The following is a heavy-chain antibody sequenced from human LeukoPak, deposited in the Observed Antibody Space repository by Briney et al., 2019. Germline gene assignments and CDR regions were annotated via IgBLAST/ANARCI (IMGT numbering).Heavy chain of an antibody. CDR2: IYYSGST. D-gene: IGHD4-11*01. CDR1: GGSISSGGYY. V-gene: IGHV4-31*03. J-gene: IGHJ4*02. Sequence: SETLSLTCTVSGGSISSGGYYWSWIRQHPGKGLEWIGYIYYSGSTYHNPSLKSRVTISVDTSKNQFSLKLSSVTAADTAVYYCARATYSNSFDYWGQGTLVTVSS. CDR3: ARATYSNSFDY.